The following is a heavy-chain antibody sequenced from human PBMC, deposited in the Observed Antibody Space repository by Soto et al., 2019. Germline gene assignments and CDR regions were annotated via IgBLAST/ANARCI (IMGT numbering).Heavy chain of an antibody. CDR2: INPNSGGT. Sequence: ASVKVSCKASGYTFTGHYMHWVRQAPGQGLEWMGWINPNSGGTNYAQKFQGWVTMTRDTSISTAYMELSRLRSDDTAVYYCARDQGGSSGPKGGYYGMDVWGQGTTVTVSS. V-gene: IGHV1-2*04. CDR1: GYTFTGHY. J-gene: IGHJ6*02. CDR3: ARDQGGSSGPKGGYYGMDV. D-gene: IGHD6-19*01.